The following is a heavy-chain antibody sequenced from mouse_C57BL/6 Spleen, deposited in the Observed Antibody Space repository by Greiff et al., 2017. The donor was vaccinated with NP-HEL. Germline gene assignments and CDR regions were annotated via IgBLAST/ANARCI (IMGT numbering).Heavy chain of an antibody. D-gene: IGHD1-1*01. CDR1: GYTFTSYG. V-gene: IGHV1-81*01. J-gene: IGHJ4*01. Sequence: LVESGAELARPGASVKLSCKASGYTFTSYGISWVKQRTGQGLEWIGEIYPRSGNTYYNEKFKGKATLTADKSSSTAYMELRSLTSEDSAVYFCARWNYYGSSYVYAMDYWGQGTSVTVSS. CDR2: IYPRSGNT. CDR3: ARWNYYGSSYVYAMDY.